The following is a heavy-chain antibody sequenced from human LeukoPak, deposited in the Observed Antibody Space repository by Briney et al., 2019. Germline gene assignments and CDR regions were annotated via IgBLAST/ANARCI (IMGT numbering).Heavy chain of an antibody. D-gene: IGHD2-8*02. V-gene: IGHV1-46*01. CDR3: AREESGGYFDY. J-gene: IGHJ4*02. CDR2: INPTGTST. Sequence: ASVKVSCKASGYTFTNYYMRWVRQAPGQGLEWMGLINPTGTSTNYAQRFRGRVTMTRDTSTTTVYMELSSLRSEDTAVYYCAREESGGYFDYWGQGTLVTVSS. CDR1: GYTFTNYY.